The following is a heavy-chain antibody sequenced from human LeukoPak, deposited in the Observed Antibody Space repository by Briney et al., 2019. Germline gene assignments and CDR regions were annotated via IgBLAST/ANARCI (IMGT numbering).Heavy chain of an antibody. J-gene: IGHJ4*02. CDR1: GYTLTELS. D-gene: IGHD4-17*01. V-gene: IGHV1-24*01. CDR2: FDPEDGET. CDR3: ARWDNDYGDYPLDY. Sequence: VASVTVSCKVSGYTLTELSMHWVRQAPGKGLEWMGGFDPEDGETIYAQKFQGRVTMTEDTSTDTAYMELSSLRSEDTAVYYCARWDNDYGDYPLDYWGQGTLVTVSS.